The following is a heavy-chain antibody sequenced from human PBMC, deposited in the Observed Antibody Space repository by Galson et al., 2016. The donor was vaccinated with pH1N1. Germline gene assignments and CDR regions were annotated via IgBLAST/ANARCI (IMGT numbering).Heavy chain of an antibody. CDR2: PNNGDT. V-gene: IGHV1-2*02. Sequence: PNNGDTHYAQNFQGRVTMTRDTSISTAYMELNSLRSDDTAVYYCARVNTYDSSGYYPFDYWGQGTQVTVSS. J-gene: IGHJ4*02. CDR3: ARVNTYDSSGYYPFDY. D-gene: IGHD3-22*01.